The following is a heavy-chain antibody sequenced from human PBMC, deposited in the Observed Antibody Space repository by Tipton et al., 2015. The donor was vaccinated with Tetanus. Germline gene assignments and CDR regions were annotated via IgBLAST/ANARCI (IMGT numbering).Heavy chain of an antibody. CDR2: ISSSGSYT. CDR1: GFIFSSCG. J-gene: IGHJ4*02. CDR3: AKDHLAPGLYFDS. Sequence: GSLRLSCAASGFIFSSCGMSWVRQAPGKGLEWVSFISSSGSYTYYAGSLRGRFFISRDNAKNSLFLQMNNLGAEDTAVYYCAKDHLAPGLYFDSWGQGTLVTVSS. V-gene: IGHV3-21*04. D-gene: IGHD3-10*01.